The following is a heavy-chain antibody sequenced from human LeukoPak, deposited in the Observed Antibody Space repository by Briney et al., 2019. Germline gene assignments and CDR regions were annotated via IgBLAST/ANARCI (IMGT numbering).Heavy chain of an antibody. J-gene: IGHJ4*02. V-gene: IGHV4-59*01. CDR3: ARYPRAAAGFDY. Sequence: SETLSLTCTVSRGITRYYWFWIRQSPGKGLEWVGYIYNTGTTNYNPSLKSRATMSVDTSKSQFSLKLSSVTAADTAVYYCARYPRAAAGFDYWGQGTLVTVSS. D-gene: IGHD6-13*01. CDR2: IYNTGTT. CDR1: RGITRYY.